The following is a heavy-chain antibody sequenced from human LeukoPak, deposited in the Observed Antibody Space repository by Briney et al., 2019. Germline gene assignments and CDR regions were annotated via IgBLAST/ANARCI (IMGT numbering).Heavy chain of an antibody. CDR2: ISGSGAGT. J-gene: IGHJ4*02. CDR1: GFTFSRYA. Sequence: GGSLRLSCAASGFTFSRYAMSWVRQAPGKGLEWVSAISGSGAGTYYADSVKGRFTISRDNSKNTLYLQMNSLRADDTAVYYCAKGSYSSGWANRYWGQGTLVTVSS. V-gene: IGHV3-23*01. D-gene: IGHD6-19*01. CDR3: AKGSYSSGWANRY.